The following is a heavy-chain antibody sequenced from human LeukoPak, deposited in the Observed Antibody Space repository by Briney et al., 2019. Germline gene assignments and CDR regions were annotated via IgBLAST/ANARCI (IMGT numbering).Heavy chain of an antibody. J-gene: IGHJ4*02. Sequence: GSLRLSCAASGFTFSSYEMNWVRQAPGKGLEWVSDISSSGSTIDYADSVKGRFTISRDNAKNSLYLQMNSLRAEDTAVYYCAVTTVGFALDYWGQGTLVTVSS. D-gene: IGHD4-17*01. V-gene: IGHV3-48*03. CDR3: AVTTVGFALDY. CDR1: GFTFSSYE. CDR2: ISSSGSTI.